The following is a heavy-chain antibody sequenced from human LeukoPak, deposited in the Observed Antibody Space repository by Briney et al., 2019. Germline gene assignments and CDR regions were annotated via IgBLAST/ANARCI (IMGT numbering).Heavy chain of an antibody. D-gene: IGHD1-26*01. Sequence: GASVKVSCKASGYTFTSYGISWVRQAPGQGLEWMGWISAYNGNTNYAQKLQGRVTMTTDTSTSTAYMELSSLRSEDTAVYYCATTSQHSQEGGFDPWGQGTLVTVSS. CDR2: ISAYNGNT. J-gene: IGHJ5*02. CDR1: GYTFTSYG. V-gene: IGHV1-18*01. CDR3: ATTSQHSQEGGFDP.